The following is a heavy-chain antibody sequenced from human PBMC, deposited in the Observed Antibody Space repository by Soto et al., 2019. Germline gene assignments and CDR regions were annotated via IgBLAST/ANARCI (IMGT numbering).Heavy chain of an antibody. Sequence: GGSLRLSCAASGFTFRSYAMSWVRQAPGKGLEWVSAISGSGGSTYYADSVKGRFTISRDNSKNTLHLQRSSLRAEDTAVAYCAKEGLSSGWSDGMDVWGKGTTVTVSS. CDR3: AKEGLSSGWSDGMDV. CDR1: GFTFRSYA. V-gene: IGHV3-23*01. J-gene: IGHJ6*04. D-gene: IGHD6-19*01. CDR2: ISGSGGST.